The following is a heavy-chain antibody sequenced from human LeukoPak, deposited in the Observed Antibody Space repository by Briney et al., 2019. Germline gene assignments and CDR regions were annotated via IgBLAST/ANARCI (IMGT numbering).Heavy chain of an antibody. V-gene: IGHV4-59*08. CDR1: GGSISSYY. CDR3: ARHEGGFDP. Sequence: SETLSLTCTVSGGSISSYYGRWLRQPPGKGLEWIGYIHYGGSTNSSPSLKSRVTISVDKSRTQFSLHLSSVTAADTAVYYCARHEGGFDPWGQGTLVTVSA. D-gene: IGHD3-16*01. J-gene: IGHJ5*02. CDR2: IHYGGST.